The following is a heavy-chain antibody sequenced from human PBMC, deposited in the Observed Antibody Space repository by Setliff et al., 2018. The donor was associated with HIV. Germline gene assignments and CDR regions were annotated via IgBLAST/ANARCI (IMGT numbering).Heavy chain of an antibody. CDR2: IYTSGST. CDR3: ARSNYDSSFDY. Sequence: SETLSLTCTVSGGSINSGGYYWVWIRQPALKGLEWIGRIYTSGSTYYNPSLKSRVNISVDTSKNQFSLKLTSVTAADTAVYYCARSNYDSSFDYWGQGTLVTVPQ. V-gene: IGHV4-39*07. CDR1: GGSINSGGYY. J-gene: IGHJ4*02. D-gene: IGHD3-22*01.